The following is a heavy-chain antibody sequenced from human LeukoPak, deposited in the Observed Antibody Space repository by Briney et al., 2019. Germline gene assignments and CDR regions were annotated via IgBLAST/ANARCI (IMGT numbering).Heavy chain of an antibody. CDR1: GYSISSDYY. CDR2: SYHSGNT. D-gene: IGHD3-3*01. CDR3: ARRQTESGLVY. Sequence: SDTLSVTCAVSGYSISSDYYWGLIRHPPGTGQERGGSSYHSGNTYYHPHLKPRVTISLDTSKNQFSLKLSSVPAADTAVYYCARRQTESGLVYWGQGTLVTVSS. V-gene: IGHV4-38-2*01. J-gene: IGHJ4*02.